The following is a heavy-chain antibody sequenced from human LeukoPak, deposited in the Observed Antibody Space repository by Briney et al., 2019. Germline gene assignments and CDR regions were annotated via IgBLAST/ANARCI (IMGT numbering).Heavy chain of an antibody. V-gene: IGHV3-30*02. CDR1: GFTFSSYG. CDR3: ATGRDTAMVRLDY. D-gene: IGHD5-18*01. J-gene: IGHJ4*02. Sequence: GGSLRLSCAASGFTFSSYGMHWVRQAPGKGLEWVAFIRYDGTNKYYADSVKGRFTISRDNSKNTMYLQMNSLRAEDTAVYFCATGRDTAMVRLDYWGQGTLVTVSS. CDR2: IRYDGTNK.